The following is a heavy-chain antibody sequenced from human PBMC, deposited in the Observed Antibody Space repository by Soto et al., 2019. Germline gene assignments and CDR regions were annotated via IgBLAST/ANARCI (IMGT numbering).Heavy chain of an antibody. CDR2: ISGGGSTT. CDR1: GFMFGSYA. J-gene: IGHJ5*01. Sequence: EVHLLESGGGLVQPGGSLRLSCATSGFMFGSYAMNWVRQAPGKGLEWVSVISGGGSTTNYADSVRGRFTTSRDSSTDTVYLQMYSLRVEDTAVYYCAKARKYSSPYDSWSQGTLVTVSS. D-gene: IGHD6-19*01. CDR3: AKARKYSSPYDS. V-gene: IGHV3-23*01.